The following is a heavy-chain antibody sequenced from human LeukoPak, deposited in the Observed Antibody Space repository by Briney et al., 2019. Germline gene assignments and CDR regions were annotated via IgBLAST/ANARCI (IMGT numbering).Heavy chain of an antibody. D-gene: IGHD3-22*01. CDR1: GFTFSNYG. V-gene: IGHV3-23*01. CDR3: AKDGYDSSGYPYFDS. J-gene: IGHJ4*02. CDR2: ISGSGRST. Sequence: GGSLRLSXAASGFTFSNYGMSWVRQPPGKGLEWVSAISGSGRSTYYADSVKGRFTISRDSSKNTLFLQMNTLRAEDTAVYYCAKDGYDSSGYPYFDSWGQGTLVTVSS.